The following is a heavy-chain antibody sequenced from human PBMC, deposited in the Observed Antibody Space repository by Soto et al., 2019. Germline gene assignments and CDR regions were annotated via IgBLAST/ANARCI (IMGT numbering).Heavy chain of an antibody. J-gene: IGHJ6*02. V-gene: IGHV1-18*01. CDR1: GYTFTTYD. CDR3: AKNGQPPYYYYGMDV. CDR2: ISGYNGDT. D-gene: IGHD2-8*01. Sequence: EASVKVSCKASGYTFTTYDISWVRQAPGQGLEWMGWISGYNGDTNYAQKVQGRVTMTIDTSTYTAYMELRSLTSDDTAIYYCAKNGQPPYYYYGMDVWGQGTTVTVSS.